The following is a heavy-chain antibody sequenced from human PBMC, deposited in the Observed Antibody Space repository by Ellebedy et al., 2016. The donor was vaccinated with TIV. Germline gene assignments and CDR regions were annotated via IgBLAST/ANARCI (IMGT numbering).Heavy chain of an antibody. J-gene: IGHJ4*02. V-gene: IGHV1-69*05. Sequence: SVKVSXXASGCTFSSYAISCVRQAPGQGLDWMGGIIPIFGTANYAQKFQGRVTITRDTSASTVSMELSSLRSEDTAIYYCARGYGDYDYWGQGSLVTVSS. D-gene: IGHD4-17*01. CDR2: IIPIFGTA. CDR3: ARGYGDYDY. CDR1: GCTFSSYA.